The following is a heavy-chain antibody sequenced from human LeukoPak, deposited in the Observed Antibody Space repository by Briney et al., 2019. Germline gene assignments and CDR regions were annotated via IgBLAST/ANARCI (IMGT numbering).Heavy chain of an antibody. J-gene: IGHJ4*02. CDR2: ISGSGDST. CDR3: AKGHFASSSFFDV. V-gene: IGHV3-23*01. D-gene: IGHD6-6*01. CDR1: KFNFA. Sequence: GGSLRLSCAASKFNFAMSWVRQTAGKRREWVSAISGSGDSTFYADSVKGRFTISRDNSKNTLYLQMNSLRVEDTATYYCAKGHFASSSFFDVWGQGTLVTVSS.